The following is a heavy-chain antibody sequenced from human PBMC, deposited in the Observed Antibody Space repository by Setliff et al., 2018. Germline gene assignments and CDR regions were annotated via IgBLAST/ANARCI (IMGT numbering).Heavy chain of an antibody. V-gene: IGHV1-24*01. CDR3: ARDGEYDYGDYVRFDY. CDR2: FDPEDGET. J-gene: IGHJ4*02. Sequence: ASVKVSCKVSGYTLTELSMHWVRQAPGKGLEWMGGFDPEDGETIYAQKFQGRVTMTEDTSTDTAYMELSSLRSEDTAVYYCARDGEYDYGDYVRFDYWGQGTLVTVSS. CDR1: GYTLTELS. D-gene: IGHD4-17*01.